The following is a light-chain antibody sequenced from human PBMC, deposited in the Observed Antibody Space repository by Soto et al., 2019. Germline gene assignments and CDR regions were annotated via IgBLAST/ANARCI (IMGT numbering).Light chain of an antibody. CDR2: DVN. CDR1: SSDIGAYNF. V-gene: IGLV2-14*03. CDR3: TSWTTSTTMI. J-gene: IGLJ2*01. Sequence: QSALTQPDSVSGSPGQSITISCTGTSSDIGAYNFVSWYQQHPGKAPKLMLYDVNIRPSGVSNRFSGSKSGNTASLTISGLQAEDEADYYCTSWTTSTTMIFGGVTKPTVL.